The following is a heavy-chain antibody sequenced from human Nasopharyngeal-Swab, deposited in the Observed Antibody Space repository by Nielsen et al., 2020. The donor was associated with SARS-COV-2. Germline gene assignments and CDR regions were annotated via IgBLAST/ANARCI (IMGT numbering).Heavy chain of an antibody. D-gene: IGHD1-26*01. Sequence: GSLRLSCTVSGGSISSSSYYWGWIRQPPGKGLEWIGSIYYSGSTYYNPSLKSRVTISVDTSKNQFSLKLSSVTAADTAVYYCARERSGGSYYEDYWGQGTLVTVSS. CDR1: GGSISSSSYY. CDR2: IYYSGST. CDR3: ARERSGGSYYEDY. V-gene: IGHV4-39*07. J-gene: IGHJ4*02.